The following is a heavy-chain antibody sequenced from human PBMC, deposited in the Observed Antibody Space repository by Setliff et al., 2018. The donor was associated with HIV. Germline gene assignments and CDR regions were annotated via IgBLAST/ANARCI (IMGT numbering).Heavy chain of an antibody. J-gene: IGHJ3*02. V-gene: IGHV3-30*02. Sequence: GGSLRLSCAASGFTFSAHGMHWVRQAPGKGLEWVAFMKYDESSEYYADSVKGRVTISRDNSKNTVDLRMNSLRTEDTAVYYCAKDGDYRNGDYDAFDIWGLGTMVTVSS. CDR3: AKDGDYRNGDYDAFDI. CDR2: MKYDESSE. D-gene: IGHD4-4*01. CDR1: GFTFSAHG.